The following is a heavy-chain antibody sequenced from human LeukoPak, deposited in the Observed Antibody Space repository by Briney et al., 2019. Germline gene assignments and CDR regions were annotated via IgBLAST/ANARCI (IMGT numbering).Heavy chain of an antibody. CDR1: GFTFSNYW. J-gene: IGHJ4*02. V-gene: IGHV3-74*01. Sequence: GGSLRLSCVVPGFTFSNYWMHWVRQAPGGGLVWVSRINDDGSSTSYADSVKGRFTIPRDNAKNTLYLQMNSLRAEDTAVYYCTRGSYGDYEYWGQGTLVTVSS. D-gene: IGHD4-17*01. CDR3: TRGSYGDYEY. CDR2: INDDGSST.